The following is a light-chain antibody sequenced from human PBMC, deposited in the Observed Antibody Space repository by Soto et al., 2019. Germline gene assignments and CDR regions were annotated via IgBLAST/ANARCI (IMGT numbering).Light chain of an antibody. J-gene: IGKJ1*01. Sequence: EIVLTQSPGTLSLSPGERATLSCRASQSVSSSYLAWYQQKPGQAPRLLIYCASSRATGIPDRFSGSGSGTDFTLTISRPEPEDFAVYYCQQYGSSPWKFGQRTKVEYK. CDR1: QSVSSSY. V-gene: IGKV3-20*01. CDR2: CAS. CDR3: QQYGSSPWK.